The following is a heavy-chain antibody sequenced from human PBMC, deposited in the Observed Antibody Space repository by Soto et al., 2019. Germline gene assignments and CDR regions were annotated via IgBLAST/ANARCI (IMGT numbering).Heavy chain of an antibody. CDR3: ARESSSIAAYNWFDP. V-gene: IGHV3-48*03. CDR2: ISSSGSTI. CDR1: GFTFSSYE. J-gene: IGHJ5*02. D-gene: IGHD6-6*01. Sequence: GGSLRLSFAASGFTFSSYEMNWVRQAPGKGLEWVSYISSSGSTIYYADSVKGRFTISRDNAKNSLYLQMNSPRAEDTAVYYCARESSSIAAYNWFDPWGQGTLVTVSS.